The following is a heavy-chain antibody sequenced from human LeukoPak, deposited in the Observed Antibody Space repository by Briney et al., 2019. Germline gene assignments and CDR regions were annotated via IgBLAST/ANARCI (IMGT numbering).Heavy chain of an antibody. D-gene: IGHD3-22*01. V-gene: IGHV3-66*01. CDR1: GFTVSSNY. CDR3: ARAYYDSSGLDY. J-gene: IGHJ4*02. CDR2: IYSGGST. Sequence: GGSLRLSCAASGFTVSSNYMSWVRRAPGKGLEWVSVIYSGGSTYYADSVKGRFTISRDNSKNTLYLQMNSLRAEDTAVYYCARAYYDSSGLDYWGQGTLVTVSS.